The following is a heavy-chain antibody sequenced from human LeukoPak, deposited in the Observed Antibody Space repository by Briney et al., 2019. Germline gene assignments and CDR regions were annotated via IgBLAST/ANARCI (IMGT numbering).Heavy chain of an antibody. V-gene: IGHV3-74*01. CDR3: AKVSSSTDYYYYMDV. CDR2: INPDGSTT. J-gene: IGHJ6*03. CDR1: GFTFSNYW. D-gene: IGHD2-2*01. Sequence: GGSLRLSCEGSGFTFSNYWMTWVRQAPEKGLEWVSRINPDGSTTTYADSVKGRFTISRDNAKNTVYLQMNSLRAEDTAVYYCAKVSSSTDYYYYMDVWGKGTTVTVSS.